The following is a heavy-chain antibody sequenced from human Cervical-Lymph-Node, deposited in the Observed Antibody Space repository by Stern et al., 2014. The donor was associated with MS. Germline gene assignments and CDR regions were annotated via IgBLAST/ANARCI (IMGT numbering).Heavy chain of an antibody. CDR1: GFTVGNNY. CDR2: MYSSGGT. Sequence: EVQLVASGGDLVQPGGSLRLSCAVSGFTVGNNYISWVRQAPGKGLEWVSVMYSSGGTVYADSVKGRFTISRDNSKNTVHLQMNSLRTEDTAVYYCARLDYPGKTYYWGQGTLVTVSS. J-gene: IGHJ4*02. CDR3: ARLDYPGKTYY. D-gene: IGHD3-16*01. V-gene: IGHV3-66*02.